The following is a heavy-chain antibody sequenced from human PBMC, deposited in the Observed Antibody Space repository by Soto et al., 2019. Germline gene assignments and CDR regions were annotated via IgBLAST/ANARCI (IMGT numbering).Heavy chain of an antibody. J-gene: IGHJ6*02. Sequence: GGSLRLSCAASGFTFSSYSMNWVRQAPGKGLEWVSYISSSSSTIYYADSVKGRFTIPRDNAKNSLYLQMNSLRDEDTAVYYCAKALDYDFWSGYSYGMDVWGQGTTVTVSS. V-gene: IGHV3-48*02. CDR3: AKALDYDFWSGYSYGMDV. CDR1: GFTFSSYS. D-gene: IGHD3-3*01. CDR2: ISSSSSTI.